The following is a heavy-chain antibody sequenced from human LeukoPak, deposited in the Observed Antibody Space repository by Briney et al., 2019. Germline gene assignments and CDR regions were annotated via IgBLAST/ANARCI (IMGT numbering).Heavy chain of an antibody. CDR3: AKAGECGSFDF. CDR1: GFTFSSYV. CDR2: ISGSGGST. Sequence: PGGSLRLSCAASGFTFSSYVMRWVRQAPGKGLECVSSISGSGGSTYYADSVKGRFTISRDNSKNTLYLQMNSLRAEDTAVYYCAKAGECGSFDFWGQGTLATVSS. J-gene: IGHJ4*02. V-gene: IGHV3-23*01. D-gene: IGHD5-12*01.